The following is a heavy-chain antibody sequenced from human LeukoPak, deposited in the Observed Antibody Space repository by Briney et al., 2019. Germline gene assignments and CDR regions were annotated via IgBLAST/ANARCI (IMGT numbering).Heavy chain of an antibody. CDR3: ARRSMVQHLDV. CDR1: GYSENFYG. D-gene: IGHD3-10*01. J-gene: IGHJ6*04. Sequence: VASVKVSCKTSGYSENFYGITWVRQAPGQGVEWMGWINTNTGNPVYAQGFTGRFVFSLDTSVSMAYLQISSLKAEDTAFYYCARRSMVQHLDVWGKGTTVTVSS. V-gene: IGHV7-4-1*04. CDR2: INTNTGNP.